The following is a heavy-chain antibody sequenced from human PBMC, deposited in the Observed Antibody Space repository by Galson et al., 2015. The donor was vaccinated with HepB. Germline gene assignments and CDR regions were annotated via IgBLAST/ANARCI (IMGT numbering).Heavy chain of an antibody. CDR2: IYTSGST. CDR3: ARGSSWYSPYYYYYMDV. CDR1: GGSISRYY. V-gene: IGHV4-4*07. D-gene: IGHD6-13*01. J-gene: IGHJ6*03. Sequence: SETLSLTCTVSGGSISRYYWSWIRQPAGKGLEWIGRIYTSGSTNYNPSLKSRVTMSVDTSKNQFSLMLSSVTAADTAVYYCARGSSWYSPYYYYYMDVWGKGTTVTVSS.